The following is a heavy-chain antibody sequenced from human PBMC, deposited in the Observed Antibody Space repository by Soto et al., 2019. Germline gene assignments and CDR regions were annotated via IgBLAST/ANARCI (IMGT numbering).Heavy chain of an antibody. CDR2: ISSSSSTI. J-gene: IGHJ3*02. CDR3: AREVVAATPDAFDI. CDR1: GFTFSSYS. V-gene: IGHV3-48*01. Sequence: GGSLRLSCAASGFTFSSYSMNWVRQAPGKGLEWVSYISSSSSTIYYADSVKGRFTISRDNAKNSLYLQMNSLRAEDTAVYYCAREVVAATPDAFDIWGQGTMVTVSS. D-gene: IGHD2-15*01.